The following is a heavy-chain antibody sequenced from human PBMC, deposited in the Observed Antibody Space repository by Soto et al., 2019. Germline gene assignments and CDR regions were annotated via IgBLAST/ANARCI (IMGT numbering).Heavy chain of an antibody. Sequence: QVQLVESGGGLVRPGGSLRLSCAASGFTFRDNDMSWIRQAPGKGLEWVSCISSSGTATYYADSVKGRFTISRDNAKNSLYVEMNSLRVEDTAMYYCARKGPRGARPNHWGQGTLVTVSS. D-gene: IGHD6-6*01. CDR1: GFTFRDND. CDR3: ARKGPRGARPNH. CDR2: ISSSGTAT. V-gene: IGHV3-11*01. J-gene: IGHJ5*02.